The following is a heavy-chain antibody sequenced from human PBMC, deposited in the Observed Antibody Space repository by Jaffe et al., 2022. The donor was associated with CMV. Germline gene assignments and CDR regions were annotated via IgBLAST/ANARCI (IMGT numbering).Heavy chain of an antibody. V-gene: IGHV3-23*01. D-gene: IGHD1-26*01. CDR2: ISGSGGST. CDR1: GFTFSSYA. CDR3: AKEIHAIVGARYYFDY. Sequence: EVQLLESGGGLVQPGGSLRLSCAASGFTFSSYAMSWVRQAPGKGLEWVSAISGSGGSTYYADSVKGRFTISRDNSKNTLYLQMNSLRAEDTAVYYCAKEIHAIVGARYYFDYWGQGTLVTVSS. J-gene: IGHJ4*02.